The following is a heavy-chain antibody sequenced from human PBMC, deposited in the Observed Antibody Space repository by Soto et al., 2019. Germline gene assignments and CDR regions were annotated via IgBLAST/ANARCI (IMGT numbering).Heavy chain of an antibody. Sequence: SVKAPWEATRDASNGSYRCWVLQDTKKGLEWMGWINPNSGGTNYAQKFQGWVTMTRGTSISTAYMELSRLRSDDTAVYYCARDAIHYDSSGYYSIDYYYYYGMDVWGQGTTVTVSS. V-gene: IGHV1-2*04. J-gene: IGHJ6*02. D-gene: IGHD3-22*01. CDR1: RDASNGSY. CDR3: ARDAIHYDSSGYYSIDYYYYYGMDV. CDR2: INPNSGGT.